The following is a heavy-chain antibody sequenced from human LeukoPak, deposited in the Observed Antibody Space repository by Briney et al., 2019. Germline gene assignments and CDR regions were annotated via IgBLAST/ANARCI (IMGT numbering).Heavy chain of an antibody. Sequence: GGSLRLSCSASGFTFRTYAMHWVRQAPGKGLEYVSAISTNGGSTYYADSVKGRFTISRDKSRNMVYLQMSSLRVEDTAVYYCVKDTRSIARGTYSDAFDVWGRGTMVTVSS. V-gene: IGHV3-64D*06. CDR3: VKDTRSIARGTYSDAFDV. D-gene: IGHD6-6*01. CDR1: GFTFRTYA. J-gene: IGHJ3*01. CDR2: ISTNGGST.